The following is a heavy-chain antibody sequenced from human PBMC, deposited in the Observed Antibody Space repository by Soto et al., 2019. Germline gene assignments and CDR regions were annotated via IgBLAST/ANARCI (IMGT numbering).Heavy chain of an antibody. V-gene: IGHV4-34*01. Sequence: PSETLSLTCAVYGASFSGYQWTWIRQTPGKGLEWIGEINDSGNINYNPSLKSRVTISVDTSKNQFSLKLSSVTAADTAVFYCARTWISSSPARYFDYWGQGTLVTVSS. J-gene: IGHJ4*02. CDR3: ARTWISSSPARYFDY. CDR1: GASFSGYQ. CDR2: INDSGNI. D-gene: IGHD6-6*01.